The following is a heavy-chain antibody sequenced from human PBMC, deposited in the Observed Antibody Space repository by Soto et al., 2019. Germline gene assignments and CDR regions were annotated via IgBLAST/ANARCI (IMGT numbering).Heavy chain of an antibody. J-gene: IGHJ4*02. D-gene: IGHD3-10*01. CDR1: GGSFSGYY. V-gene: IGHV4-34*01. Sequence: PSETLSLTCAVYGGSFSGYYWSWIRQPPGKGLEWIGEINHSGSTNYNPSLKSRVTISVDTSKNQFSLKLSSVTAADTAVYYCASSITMVRGVIISGGYFDYWGQGTLVTVSS. CDR3: ASSITMVRGVIISGGYFDY. CDR2: INHSGST.